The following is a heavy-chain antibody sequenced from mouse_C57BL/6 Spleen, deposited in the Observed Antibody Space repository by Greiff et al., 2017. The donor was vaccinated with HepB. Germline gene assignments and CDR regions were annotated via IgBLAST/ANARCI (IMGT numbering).Heavy chain of an antibody. V-gene: IGHV1-50*01. CDR2: IDPSDSYT. Sequence: VQLQQPGAELVKPGASVKLSCKASGYTFTSYWMQWVKQRPGQGLEWIGEIDPSDSYTNYNQKFKGKATLTVDTSSSTAYMQLSSLTSEDSAVYYCARRGNYGSSYVGFAYWGQGTLVTVSA. D-gene: IGHD1-1*01. J-gene: IGHJ3*01. CDR3: ARRGNYGSSYVGFAY. CDR1: GYTFTSYW.